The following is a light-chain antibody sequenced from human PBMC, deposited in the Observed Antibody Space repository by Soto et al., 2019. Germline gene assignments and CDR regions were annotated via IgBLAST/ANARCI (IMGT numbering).Light chain of an antibody. CDR1: QSVSGN. CDR2: AAS. Sequence: EIVMTQSPATLSVSPGERATLSCRASQSVSGNLAWYQQKPGQAPRLLIYAASTRATGIPARFSGSGSGTEFTLTISSLQSEDFAVYYCHLYNNWPPITFGPGTKVDIK. V-gene: IGKV3-15*01. CDR3: HLYNNWPPIT. J-gene: IGKJ3*01.